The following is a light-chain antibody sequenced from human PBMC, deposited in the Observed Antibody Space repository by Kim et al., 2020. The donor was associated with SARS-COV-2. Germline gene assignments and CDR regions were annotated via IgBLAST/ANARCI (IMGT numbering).Light chain of an antibody. V-gene: IGKV1-8*01. J-gene: IGKJ4*01. Sequence: FSASTGDRVTITCRASQGIRSYLAWYQQKPGKAPKLLIYAASTLQSGVPSRFSGSGSGTDFTLTISCLQSEDFATYYCQQYYSYPLTFGGGTKVDIK. CDR2: AAS. CDR3: QQYYSYPLT. CDR1: QGIRSY.